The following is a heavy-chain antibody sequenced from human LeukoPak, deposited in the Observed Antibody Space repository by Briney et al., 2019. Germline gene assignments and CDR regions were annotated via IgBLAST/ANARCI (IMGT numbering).Heavy chain of an antibody. CDR3: AKASVDSSGYYHGLDY. V-gene: IGHV3-9*03. Sequence: PGRSLRLSCAASGFTFDDYAMHWVRQAPGKGLEWVSGISWNSGSIGYADPVKGRFTISRDNAKNSLYLQVNSLRAEDMALYYCAKASVDSSGYYHGLDYWGQGTLVTVSS. CDR2: ISWNSGSI. J-gene: IGHJ4*02. CDR1: GFTFDDYA. D-gene: IGHD3-22*01.